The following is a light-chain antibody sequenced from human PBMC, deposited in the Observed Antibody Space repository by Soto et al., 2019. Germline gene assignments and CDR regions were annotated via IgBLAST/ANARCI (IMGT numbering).Light chain of an antibody. CDR3: ATWDERLNGLI. CDR1: SSNIGYSP. CDR2: SNN. Sequence: QSVLTQPPSASGTPGQRVTISCSGSSSNIGYSPVNWYQQLPGMAPRLLIYSNNQRPSGVPDRFSGSKSGTSASLAISGLQSEDEADYYCATWDERLNGLIFGGGTKVTVL. V-gene: IGLV1-44*01. J-gene: IGLJ2*01.